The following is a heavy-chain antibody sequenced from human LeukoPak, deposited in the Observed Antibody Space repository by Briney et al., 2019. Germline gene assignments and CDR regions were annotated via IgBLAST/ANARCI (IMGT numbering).Heavy chain of an antibody. CDR1: GYSISNGYY. Sequence: SETLSLTCAVSGYSISNGYYWGWIRQPPAKGLEWIGSIRHGANTPYNPSLKSRVATPVDTSKNHFFLSLNSVISPATAVYYTAGLGMGDGQQFFQYSGPSTLVTVSP. D-gene: IGHD5-24*01. V-gene: IGHV4-38-2*01. CDR3: AGLGMGDGQQFFQY. J-gene: IGHJ1*01. CDR2: IRHGANT.